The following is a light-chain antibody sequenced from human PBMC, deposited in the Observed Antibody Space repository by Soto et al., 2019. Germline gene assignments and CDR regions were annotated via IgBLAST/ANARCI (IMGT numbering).Light chain of an antibody. CDR1: QAISSY. V-gene: IGKV1-8*01. Sequence: AIRMTQSPSSFSASTGDRLTITFRAGQAISSYLAWYQQKPGKAPKLLIYAASTLQSGVPLRFSSSGSGTDFTLTISGLQSEDFSTYYCQQYYSYPRTFGQGTKVAIK. J-gene: IGKJ1*01. CDR2: AAS. CDR3: QQYYSYPRT.